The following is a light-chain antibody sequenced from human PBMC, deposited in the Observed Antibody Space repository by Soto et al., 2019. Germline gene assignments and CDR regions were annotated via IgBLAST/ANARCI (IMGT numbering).Light chain of an antibody. J-gene: IGKJ2*01. CDR3: QQYDSYPHT. Sequence: DIQMTQFPSSLSASVGDRVTITCRASRGISNHLAWFQQKPGEAPKSLISAASTLQSGVPSKFSGSGSGTDFTLTINSLQPEDFATYYCQQYDSYPHTFGQGTKLEIK. V-gene: IGKV1-16*02. CDR2: AAS. CDR1: RGISNH.